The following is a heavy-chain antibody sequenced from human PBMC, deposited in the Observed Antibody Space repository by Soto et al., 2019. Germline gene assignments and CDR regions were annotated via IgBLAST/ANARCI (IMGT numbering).Heavy chain of an antibody. Sequence: SETMSLTRTVSGGSINRGEYKWSWIRQSPGKGLEWIGYIYYSGSTYYNPSLKSRVTISLDRSKKQLSLNLNSVTAADTAVYYCASVGSAFDPWGQGTLVTVSS. CDR1: GGSINRGEYK. D-gene: IGHD1-26*01. J-gene: IGHJ5*02. CDR3: ASVGSAFDP. V-gene: IGHV4-30-4*01. CDR2: IYYSGST.